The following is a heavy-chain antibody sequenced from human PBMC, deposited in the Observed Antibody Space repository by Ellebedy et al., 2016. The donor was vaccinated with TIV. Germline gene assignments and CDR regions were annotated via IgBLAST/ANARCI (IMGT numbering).Heavy chain of an antibody. CDR1: GFTFSSYW. CDR2: IKQDGSEK. CDR3: ARDQGDYGDYALLFDY. D-gene: IGHD4-17*01. V-gene: IGHV3-7*01. Sequence: GESLKISCAASGFTFSSYWMSWVRQAPGKGLEWVANIKQDGSEKYYVDSVKGRFTISRDNAKNSLYLQMNSLRAEDTAVYYCARDQGDYGDYALLFDYWGQGTLVTVSS. J-gene: IGHJ4*02.